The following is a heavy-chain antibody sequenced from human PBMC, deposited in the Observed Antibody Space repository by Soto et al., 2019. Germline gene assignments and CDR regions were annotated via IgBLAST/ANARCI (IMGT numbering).Heavy chain of an antibody. CDR3: ARYSSSSPFDY. J-gene: IGHJ4*02. D-gene: IGHD6-6*01. Sequence: PSETLSLTCAVSGGSISSGGYYWSWIRQPPGKGLEWIGYIYYSGSTYYNPSLKSRVTISVDRSKNQSSLKLSSVTAADTAVYYCARYSSSSPFDYWGQGTLVTVS. V-gene: IGHV4-61*08. CDR1: GGSISSGGYY. CDR2: IYYSGST.